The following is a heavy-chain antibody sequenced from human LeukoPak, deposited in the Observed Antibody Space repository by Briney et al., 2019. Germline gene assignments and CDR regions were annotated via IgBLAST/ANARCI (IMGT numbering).Heavy chain of an antibody. CDR2: LSASGGST. V-gene: IGHV3-23*01. J-gene: IGHJ4*02. D-gene: IGHD6-19*01. CDR1: GFTFSSYA. CDR3: AKGSLAAVASFDS. Sequence: GGSLRLSCAASGFTFSSYAMSWVRQAPGKGLEWVSALSASGGSTYYADSVKGRFTISRDNSKNTLSLQMNSLKAEDTAIYYCAKGSLAAVASFDSWGQGTLVTVSS.